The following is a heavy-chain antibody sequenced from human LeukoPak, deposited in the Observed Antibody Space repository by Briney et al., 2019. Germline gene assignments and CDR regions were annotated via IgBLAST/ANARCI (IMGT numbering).Heavy chain of an antibody. V-gene: IGHV3-30*04. J-gene: IGHJ6*03. Sequence: GGSLRLSSAASGFTFSSYVMHSVRQAPGKGLERVAIISYDGSNEYYADSVKGRFTISRDNSKNSLYLQMDSLGPEDTAVYYCARDPYSGNYGNDYYYYMDVWGKGTTVTISS. CDR3: ARDPYSGNYGNDYYYYMDV. CDR2: ISYDGSNE. D-gene: IGHD1-26*01. CDR1: GFTFSSYV.